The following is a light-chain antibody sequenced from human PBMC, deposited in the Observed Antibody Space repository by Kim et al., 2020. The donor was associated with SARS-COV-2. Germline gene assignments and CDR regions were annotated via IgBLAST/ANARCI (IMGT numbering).Light chain of an antibody. J-gene: IGKJ2*01. CDR1: QGINTY. CDR2: LAS. CDR3: QHYVRFPYT. Sequence: DIQMTQSPSTLSASVGDRVTITCRASQGINTYLAWYQQSPGKAPKLLIYLASTLESGVPPRFSGSGFGTEFTLTINSLQPDDFVTYYCQHYVRFPYTFGQGTKLEI. V-gene: IGKV1-5*03.